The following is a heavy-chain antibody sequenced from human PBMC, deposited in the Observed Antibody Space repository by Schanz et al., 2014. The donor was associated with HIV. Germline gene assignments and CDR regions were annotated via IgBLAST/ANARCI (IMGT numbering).Heavy chain of an antibody. D-gene: IGHD1-26*01. V-gene: IGHV1-69*13. Sequence: QVQLVQSGAEVKKPGASVKVSCKTSGYLFTNYGVNWVRQAPGQGPEWMGEIIPLFDSANYAQKFQGRLTITADESTGTAYMDLTSLRYEDTALYYCAASMYNGSYGTHYYFDLWGRGTLVTVSS. J-gene: IGHJ2*01. CDR3: AASMYNGSYGTHYYFDL. CDR2: IIPLFDSA. CDR1: GYLFTNYG.